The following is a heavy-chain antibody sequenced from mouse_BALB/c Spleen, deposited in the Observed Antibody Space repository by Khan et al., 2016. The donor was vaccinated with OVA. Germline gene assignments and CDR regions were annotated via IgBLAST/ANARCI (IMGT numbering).Heavy chain of an antibody. CDR1: GYTFTSYT. Sequence: VQLQQSGAELARPGASVKMSCKASGYTFTSYTIHWIKERPGQGLEWIGYINPSNGYTNYNQKFKDKATLTTDKSSTTAYLQLSSLTSDDSTVLNCVRDGAYHRNDGWFAYWGQGTLVTVSA. J-gene: IGHJ3*01. V-gene: IGHV1-4*01. CDR2: INPSNGYT. D-gene: IGHD2-14*01. CDR3: VRDGAYHRNDGWFAY.